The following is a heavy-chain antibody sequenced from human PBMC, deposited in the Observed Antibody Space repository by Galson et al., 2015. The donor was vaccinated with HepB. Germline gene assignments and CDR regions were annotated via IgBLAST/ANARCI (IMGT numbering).Heavy chain of an antibody. CDR1: GFTFSNAW. Sequence: SLRLFCAASGFTFSNAWMSWVRQARGKGLEWVGRIKCKTDGGTTDYAAPVKGRFTISRDDSKNTLYLQMNSLKTEDTAVYYCTIQIYSGSYWGDRGDFDYWGQGTLVTVSS. J-gene: IGHJ4*02. CDR3: TIQIYSGSYWGDRGDFDY. V-gene: IGHV3-15*01. D-gene: IGHD1-26*01. CDR2: IKCKTDGGTT.